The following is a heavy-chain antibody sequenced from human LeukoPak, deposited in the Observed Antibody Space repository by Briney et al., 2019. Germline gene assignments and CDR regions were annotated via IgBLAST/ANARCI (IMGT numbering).Heavy chain of an antibody. CDR3: ASIDSSGYYYTLDY. V-gene: IGHV4-59*01. D-gene: IGHD3-22*01. J-gene: IGHJ4*02. CDR1: GGSISSYY. CDR2: IDYSGST. Sequence: SETLSLTCTVSGGSISSYYWSWIRQPPGKGLEWIGYIDYSGSTNYNPSLKSRVTISVDTSKNQFSLKLSSVTAADTAVYYCASIDSSGYYYTLDYWGQGTLVTVSS.